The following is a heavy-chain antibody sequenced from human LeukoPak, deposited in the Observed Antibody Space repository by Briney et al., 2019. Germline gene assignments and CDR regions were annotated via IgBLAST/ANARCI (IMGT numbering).Heavy chain of an antibody. CDR2: IRSNGDTT. J-gene: IGHJ4*02. CDR3: AKGQELDDGVFDS. D-gene: IGHD1-1*01. CDR1: GFTFRSIA. Sequence: PGGSLRLSCAASGFTFRSIAMTWVRQAPGKGLEWVSSIRSNGDTTYNADSVKGRFTISRDNPKNTLYLQMNRLRVEDTAIYYCAKGQELDDGVFDSWGQGTLVTVSS. V-gene: IGHV3-23*01.